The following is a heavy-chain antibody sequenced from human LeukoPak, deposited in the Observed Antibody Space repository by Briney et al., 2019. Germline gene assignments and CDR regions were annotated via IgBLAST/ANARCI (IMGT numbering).Heavy chain of an antibody. CDR2: INANSGDI. D-gene: IGHD4/OR15-4a*01. CDR1: GYTFTGWF. V-gene: IGHV1-2*02. Sequence: ASVKVSCKASGYTFTGWFMHWVRQAPGQGLEWMGWINANSGDINDAQKFQGRVTMTRDTSISTAYMKLSRLRSDDTAVYYCARVGAGGAFDIWGQGTMVTVSS. J-gene: IGHJ3*02. CDR3: ARVGAGGAFDI.